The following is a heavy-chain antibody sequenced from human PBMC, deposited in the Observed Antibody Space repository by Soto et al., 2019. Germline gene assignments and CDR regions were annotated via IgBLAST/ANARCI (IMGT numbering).Heavy chain of an antibody. Sequence: PGGSLRLSCAASGFTFSSYAMSWVRQAPGKGLEWVSAISGSGGSTYYADSVKGRLTISRDNSKNTLYLQMNSLRAEDTAVYYCAKCADYYDSSGYPHLNYWGQGTLVTVSS. V-gene: IGHV3-23*01. CDR3: AKCADYYDSSGYPHLNY. CDR2: ISGSGGST. CDR1: GFTFSSYA. J-gene: IGHJ4*02. D-gene: IGHD3-22*01.